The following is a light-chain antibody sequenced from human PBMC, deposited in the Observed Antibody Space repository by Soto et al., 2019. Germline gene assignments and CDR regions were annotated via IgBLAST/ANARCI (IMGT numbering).Light chain of an antibody. CDR2: DVS. V-gene: IGLV2-14*01. J-gene: IGLJ1*01. CDR3: DAFTVTPYV. Sequence: QSALTQPASVSGSPGQSITISCTGXGSDVGGNKYVSWYQQYPGKAPKLMICDVSNRPSGVSNRFSGSKSGNTASLTISGLQAEDEDDYYCDAFTVTPYVFVT. CDR1: GSDVGGNKY.